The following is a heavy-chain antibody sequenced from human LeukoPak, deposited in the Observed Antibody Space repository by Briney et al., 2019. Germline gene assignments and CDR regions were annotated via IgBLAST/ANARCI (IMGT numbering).Heavy chain of an antibody. J-gene: IGHJ3*02. CDR3: ARTAVTPGSSDASDI. CDR2: ISGSGGST. V-gene: IGHV3-23*01. Sequence: GGSLRLSCAASGFTFSSYAMSWVRQAPGKGLEWVSAISGSGGSTYYADSVKGRFTISRDNSKNTLYLQLNSLRAEGTAVYYCARTAVTPGSSDASDIWGQGTMVTVSS. D-gene: IGHD4-17*01. CDR1: GFTFSSYA.